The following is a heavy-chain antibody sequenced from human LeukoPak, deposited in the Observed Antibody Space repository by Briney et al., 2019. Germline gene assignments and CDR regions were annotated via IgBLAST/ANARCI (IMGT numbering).Heavy chain of an antibody. J-gene: IGHJ4*02. CDR1: GFTLSSYG. Sequence: PGGSLRLSCAASGFTLSSYGMTWVRQAPGKGLEWVSSISGGGYTTYYADSVKGRFIISRDNSKNTLYLQMNSLRAEDTAVYFCAKIMALYCSGGSCNEIDYWGQGTLVTVSS. CDR2: ISGGGYTT. CDR3: AKIMALYCSGGSCNEIDY. D-gene: IGHD2-15*01. V-gene: IGHV3-23*01.